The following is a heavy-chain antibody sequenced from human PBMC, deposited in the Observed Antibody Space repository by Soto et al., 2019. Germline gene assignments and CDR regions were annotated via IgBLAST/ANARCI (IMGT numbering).Heavy chain of an antibody. CDR1: RGSFSYFH. D-gene: IGHD3-16*01. J-gene: IGHJ4*02. V-gene: IGHV4-34*01. Sequence: QVQLQQWGGGLLKPSETLSLTCGLHRGSFSYFHWSWIRQPPGKGLEWIGEIHSSGSTNYNPSLRSRVTMSLDTSAMQFSLTLNSVTAADTAVYYCARGGGNPASTNDFWGQGALVTVSS. CDR3: ARGGGNPASTNDF. CDR2: IHSSGST.